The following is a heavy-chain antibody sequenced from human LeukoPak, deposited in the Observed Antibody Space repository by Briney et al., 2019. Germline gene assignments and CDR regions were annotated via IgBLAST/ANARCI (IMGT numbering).Heavy chain of an antibody. D-gene: IGHD3-9*01. CDR3: ARDVVDYDILTGYSDYYGMDV. Sequence: GASVKVSCKASGYTFTSYGISWVRQAPGQGLEWMGWISAYNGNANYAQKLQGRVTMTTDTSTSTAYMELRSLRSDDTAVYYCARDVVDYDILTGYSDYYGMDVWGQGTTVTVSS. CDR1: GYTFTSYG. V-gene: IGHV1-18*01. CDR2: ISAYNGNA. J-gene: IGHJ6*02.